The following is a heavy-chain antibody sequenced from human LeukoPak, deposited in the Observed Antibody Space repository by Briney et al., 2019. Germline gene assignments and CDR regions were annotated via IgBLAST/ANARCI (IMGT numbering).Heavy chain of an antibody. Sequence: PGGSLRLSCAAPGFSFSSDWMGWVRQAPGKGLEWVAHIKRDGSQKYYLDSVKGRFTISRDNAKNSLYLQVNSLRVEDTAVYYCARLGLEVGGPNWFDPWGQGTLVTVSS. D-gene: IGHD1-1*01. V-gene: IGHV3-7*01. J-gene: IGHJ5*02. CDR2: IKRDGSQK. CDR1: GFSFSSDW. CDR3: ARLGLEVGGPNWFDP.